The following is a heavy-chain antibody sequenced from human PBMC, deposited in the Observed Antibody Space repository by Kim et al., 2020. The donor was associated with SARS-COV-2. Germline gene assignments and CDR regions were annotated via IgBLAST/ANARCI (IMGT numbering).Heavy chain of an antibody. Sequence: ASVKVSCKASGYTFTSYGISWVRQAPGQGLEWMGWISAYNGNTNYAQKLQGRVTMTTDTSTSTAYMELRSLRSDDTAVYYCARREEDPLWFGELFWFDPWGQGTLVTVSS. CDR2: ISAYNGNT. V-gene: IGHV1-18*01. CDR3: ARREEDPLWFGELFWFDP. CDR1: GYTFTSYG. J-gene: IGHJ5*02. D-gene: IGHD3-10*01.